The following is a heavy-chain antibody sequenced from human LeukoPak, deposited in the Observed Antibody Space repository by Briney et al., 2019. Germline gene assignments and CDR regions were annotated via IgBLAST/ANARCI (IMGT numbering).Heavy chain of an antibody. J-gene: IGHJ4*02. V-gene: IGHV4-59*12. D-gene: IGHD1-1*01. CDR2: IYYSGST. Sequence: SETLSLICTVSGGSISSYYWSWIRQPPGKGLEWIGYIYYSGSTNYNPSLKSRVTISVDTSKNQFSLKLSSVTAADTAVYYCARGIRSPRYDYWGQGTLVTVSS. CDR1: GGSISSYY. CDR3: ARGIRSPRYDY.